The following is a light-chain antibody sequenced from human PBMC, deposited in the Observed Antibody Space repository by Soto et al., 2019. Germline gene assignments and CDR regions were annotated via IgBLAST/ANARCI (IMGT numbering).Light chain of an antibody. Sequence: QSVLTQPASVSGSPGQSVTISCTGPRSDIGDSNFISWYQHSPGKAPRLLIYEVNNRPSGVSKRFSGSKAGNTASLTISGLLDDDEADYFCASFRGGTILAFGSGTTVTV. CDR3: ASFRGGTILA. J-gene: IGLJ1*01. CDR2: EVN. V-gene: IGLV2-14*01. CDR1: RSDIGDSNF.